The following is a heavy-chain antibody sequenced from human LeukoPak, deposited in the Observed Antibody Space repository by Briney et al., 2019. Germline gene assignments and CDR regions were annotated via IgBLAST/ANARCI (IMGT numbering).Heavy chain of an antibody. V-gene: IGHV3-53*01. CDR3: ARLVATTGRLYFDY. Sequence: GGSLRLSCAASGFTVSSNYMGWVRQAPGKRLEYVSVIYSGGNTYYAGSVKGRFTISRDNSKNTVYLQMNSLRAEDTAVFYCARLVATTGRLYFDYWGQGTLVTVSS. CDR2: IYSGGNT. CDR1: GFTVSSNY. D-gene: IGHD1-1*01. J-gene: IGHJ4*02.